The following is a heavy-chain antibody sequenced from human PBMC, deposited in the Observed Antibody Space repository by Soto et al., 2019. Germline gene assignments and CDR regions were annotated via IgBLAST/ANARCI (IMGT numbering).Heavy chain of an antibody. V-gene: IGHV1-69*01. CDR1: GGTFSSYA. Sequence: QVQLVQSGAEVKKPGSSVKVSCKASGGTFSSYAISWVRQAPGQGLEWMGGIIPIFGTANYAQKFQGRVNITADESTSTDYMELSSLRSEDTAVYYCIAYCGGDCQYWFEHWGQGTLVTVSS. D-gene: IGHD2-21*02. CDR2: IIPIFGTA. CDR3: IAYCGGDCQYWFEH. J-gene: IGHJ5*02.